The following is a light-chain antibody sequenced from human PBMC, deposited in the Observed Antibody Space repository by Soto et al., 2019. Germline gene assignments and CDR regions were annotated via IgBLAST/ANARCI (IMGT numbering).Light chain of an antibody. Sequence: QSVLTQPASVSGSPGQSITISCTGTSRHVGGYNYVSWYQQHPGKAPKLMIYEVSNRPSGVSNRFSGSKSGITASLTISGLQAEDEADYYCSSYTSTSTYVFGTGTKVTVL. V-gene: IGLV2-14*01. CDR2: EVS. J-gene: IGLJ1*01. CDR1: SRHVGGYNY. CDR3: SSYTSTSTYV.